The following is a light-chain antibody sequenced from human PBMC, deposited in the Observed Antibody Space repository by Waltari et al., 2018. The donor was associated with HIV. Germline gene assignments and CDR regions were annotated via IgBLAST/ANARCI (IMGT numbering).Light chain of an antibody. J-gene: IGKJ3*01. CDR3: QQFGSSRFT. V-gene: IGKV3-20*01. CDR1: QSVNSSN. Sequence: ELVLTQTPGTLSLSPGESATLPCSASQSVNSSNFAWYQQKPGQAPRLLIYGASNRATGIPDRFSGSASGTEFTLSINTVEPEDFVLYFCQQFGSSRFTFGPGTKVDF. CDR2: GAS.